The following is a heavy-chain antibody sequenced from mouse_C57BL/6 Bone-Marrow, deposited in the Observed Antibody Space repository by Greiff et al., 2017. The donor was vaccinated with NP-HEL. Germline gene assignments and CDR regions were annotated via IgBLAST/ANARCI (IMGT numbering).Heavy chain of an antibody. Sequence: EVQLVESGGGLVQPGGSLKLSCAASGFTFSDYYMYWVRQTPEKRLEWVAYISNGGGSTYYPDTVKGRFTISRDTAKNTLYLQMSRLKSEDTAMYYCARQITTRWYFDVWGTGTTGTVSS. D-gene: IGHD1-1*01. V-gene: IGHV5-12*01. J-gene: IGHJ1*03. CDR3: ARQITTRWYFDV. CDR2: ISNGGGST. CDR1: GFTFSDYY.